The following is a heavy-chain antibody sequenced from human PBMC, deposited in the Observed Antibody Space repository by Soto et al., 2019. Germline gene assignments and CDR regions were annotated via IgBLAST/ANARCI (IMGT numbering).Heavy chain of an antibody. CDR1: GFTFNTPS. V-gene: IGHV3-74*01. Sequence: EVQLVESGGGVVQPGGSLRLSCTASGFTFNTPSMHWVRQAPGKGLVWVSRIYFDGITTNYADSVKGRLTVSRDNAKNTVNLHANTLREEDTAVYYCASGGAMGVDYWGQGTLVTVSS. CDR2: IYFDGITT. J-gene: IGHJ4*02. D-gene: IGHD1-26*01. CDR3: ASGGAMGVDY.